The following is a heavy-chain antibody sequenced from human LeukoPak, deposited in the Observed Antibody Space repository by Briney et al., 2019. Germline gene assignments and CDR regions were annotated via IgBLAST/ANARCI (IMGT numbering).Heavy chain of an antibody. CDR2: INGGGSPI. CDR3: VRDNPRCCGVIPSNIDDY. CDR1: GFTFSSYS. D-gene: IGHD2/OR15-2a*01. V-gene: IGHV3-48*01. Sequence: GGSLRLSCAASGFTFSSYSMNWVRQAPGKGLEWVAYINGGGSPIYYADSVRGRFTISRDNAKNSLYLQMNSLRAEDTAVYYCVRDNPRCCGVIPSNIDDYWGQGTLVTVSS. J-gene: IGHJ4*02.